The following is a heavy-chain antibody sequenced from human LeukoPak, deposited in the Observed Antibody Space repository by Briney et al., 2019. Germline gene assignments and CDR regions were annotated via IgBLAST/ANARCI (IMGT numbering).Heavy chain of an antibody. D-gene: IGHD2-2*01. CDR3: ARDRCSSTSCYGNLDY. CDR2: ISSRTTYL. CDR1: GFSFSTYN. Sequence: GGSLRLSCAASGFSFSTYNMNWVRQAPGKGLEWVSSISSRTTYLDYSDSVKGRFTISRDNAKNSLYLQMNSLRAEDTAVYYCARDRCSSTSCYGNLDYWGQGTLVTVSS. J-gene: IGHJ4*02. V-gene: IGHV3-21*01.